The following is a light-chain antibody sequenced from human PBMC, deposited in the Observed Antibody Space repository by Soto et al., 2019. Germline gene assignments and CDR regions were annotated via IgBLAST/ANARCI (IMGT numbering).Light chain of an antibody. J-gene: IGKJ1*01. CDR2: DAS. CDR3: QHYGSSPTT. Sequence: EIVLTQSPGTLSLSPGERATLSCRASQSVSSNYLAWYQQKPGQAPRLLIYDASSRATGIPDRFSGSGSGTDFTLTINRLEPEYFAVYYCQHYGSSPTTFGQGTKVEIK. CDR1: QSVSSNY. V-gene: IGKV3-20*01.